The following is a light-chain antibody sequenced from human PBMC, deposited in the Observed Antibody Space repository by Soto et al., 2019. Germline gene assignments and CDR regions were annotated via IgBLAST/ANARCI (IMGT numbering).Light chain of an antibody. CDR1: QSISYW. CDR3: QQYDNYPHT. V-gene: IGKV1-5*01. J-gene: IGKJ2*01. Sequence: DIQMTQSPSTLSASVGERVTLTCRASQSISYWLAWYQQKSGKAPKLLIYDASDLARGVPSRFSGSGSGTEVTLTISGLQPDDFATYYCQQYDNYPHTFGQGTKLEIK. CDR2: DAS.